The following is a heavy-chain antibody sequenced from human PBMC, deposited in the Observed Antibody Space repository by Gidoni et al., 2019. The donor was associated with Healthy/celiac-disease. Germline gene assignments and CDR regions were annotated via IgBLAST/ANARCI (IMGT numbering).Heavy chain of an antibody. CDR3: ARGGRTYYYDSSGYYYFDY. J-gene: IGHJ4*02. D-gene: IGHD3-22*01. V-gene: IGHV4-34*01. Sequence: QVQLQQWGAGLLKPSETLSLTCAVYGGSFSGSYWSWIRQPPGKGLEWIGEINHSGSTNYNPSLKSRVTISVDTPKNQFSLKLSSVTAADTAVYYCARGGRTYYYDSSGYYYFDYWGQGTLVTVSS. CDR1: GGSFSGSY. CDR2: INHSGST.